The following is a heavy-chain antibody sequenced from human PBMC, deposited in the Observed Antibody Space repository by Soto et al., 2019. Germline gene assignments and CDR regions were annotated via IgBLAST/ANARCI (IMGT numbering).Heavy chain of an antibody. CDR1: CSTLPSCG. D-gene: IGHD6-6*01. CDR2: ISAYNGNT. J-gene: IGHJ6*02. CDR3: ARTEAIAAQDYYYYGMDG. Sequence: ASEEVSSTASCSTLPSCGISWALQAPGPGLEWMGWISAYNGNTNYAQKLQGRVTMTTDTSTSTAYMELRSLRSDDTAVYYCARTEAIAAQDYYYYGMDGWGQGTKVT. V-gene: IGHV1-18*01.